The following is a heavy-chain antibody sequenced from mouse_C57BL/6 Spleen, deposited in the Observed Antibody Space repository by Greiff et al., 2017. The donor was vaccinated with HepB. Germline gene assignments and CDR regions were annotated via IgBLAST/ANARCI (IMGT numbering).Heavy chain of an antibody. V-gene: IGHV3-6*01. CDR3: ARHDYTGWFAY. Sequence: EVQLQESGPGLVKPSPSLSLTCSVTGYSITSGYYWNWIRQFPGNKLEWMGYISYDGSNNYNPSLKNRISITRDTSKNQFFLKLNSVTTEDTATYYCARHDYTGWFAYWGQGTLVTVSA. CDR2: ISYDGSN. CDR1: GYSITSGYY. J-gene: IGHJ3*01. D-gene: IGHD2-4*01.